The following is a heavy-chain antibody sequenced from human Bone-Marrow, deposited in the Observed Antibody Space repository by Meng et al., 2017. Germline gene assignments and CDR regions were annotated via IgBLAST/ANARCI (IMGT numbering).Heavy chain of an antibody. J-gene: IGHJ3*02. Sequence: GESLKISCAASGFTFSSYWMSWVRQAPGKGLEWVANIKQDGSEKYYVDSVKGRFTISRDNAKNSLYLQMNSLRAEDTAVYYCAREGLPTVTTLDYAFDIWGQGTMVTVSS. CDR3: AREGLPTVTTLDYAFDI. D-gene: IGHD4-17*01. CDR1: GFTFSSYW. V-gene: IGHV3-7*01. CDR2: IKQDGSEK.